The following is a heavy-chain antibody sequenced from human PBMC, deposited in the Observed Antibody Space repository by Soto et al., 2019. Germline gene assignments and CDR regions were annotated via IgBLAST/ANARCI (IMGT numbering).Heavy chain of an antibody. CDR1: GGSFDDFY. Sequence: PSETLSLTCAFYGGSFDDFYWSWVRQSPGKGLEWIGEISHDGGTNYSPSLASRISILADTSKNQFSLHLKSVTAADTGLYYCARGQLVWYGDLTPYYRDMDVWGQGTTVTVSS. V-gene: IGHV4-34*01. CDR2: ISHDGGT. D-gene: IGHD3-10*01. CDR3: ARGQLVWYGDLTPYYRDMDV. J-gene: IGHJ6*02.